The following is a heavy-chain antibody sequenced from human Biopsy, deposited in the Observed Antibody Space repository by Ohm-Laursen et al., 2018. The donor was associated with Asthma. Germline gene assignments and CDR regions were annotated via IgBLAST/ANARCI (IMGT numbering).Heavy chain of an antibody. V-gene: IGHV3-23*01. D-gene: IGHD5-12*01. CDR1: GFRFSDYG. J-gene: IGHJ4*02. CDR2: ISSSAGSR. CDR3: AKRRGYSGHDNDY. Sequence: SLRLSCAASGFRFSDYGMNWVRQAPGKGLEWVASISSSAGSRDYADSVKGRFTISRDNSKNTLYLQMNSLRTEDTAVYYCAKRRGYSGHDNDYWGQGTLVIVSS.